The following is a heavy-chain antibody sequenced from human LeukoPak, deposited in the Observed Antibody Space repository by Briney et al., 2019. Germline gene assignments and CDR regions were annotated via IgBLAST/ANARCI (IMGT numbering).Heavy chain of an antibody. D-gene: IGHD3-9*01. CDR1: GFTFSSNW. J-gene: IGHJ4*02. CDR3: ARAHYDILTGYYSKYSY. Sequence: RGSLRLSCAASGFTFSSNWMHWVRQVPGKGLVWVSHINSDGSSTNYADSVEGRFTTSRDNAKNTLYLQMNSLRAEDTAVYYCARAHYDILTGYYSKYSYWGQGTLVTVSS. V-gene: IGHV3-74*01. CDR2: INSDGSST.